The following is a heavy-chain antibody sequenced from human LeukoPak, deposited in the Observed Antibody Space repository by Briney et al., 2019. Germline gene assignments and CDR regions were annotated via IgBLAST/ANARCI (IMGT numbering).Heavy chain of an antibody. Sequence: ASVKVSCKASGGTFSSYAISWVRQAPGQGLEWMGGIIPIFGTANYAQKFQGRVTITADESTSTAYMELSSLRSEDTAVYYCARGNIRKKEYYYDSSGLLHYYYYYMDVWGKGTTVTVSS. D-gene: IGHD3-22*01. CDR2: IIPIFGTA. CDR1: GGTFSSYA. V-gene: IGHV1-69*01. J-gene: IGHJ6*03. CDR3: ARGNIRKKEYYYDSSGLLHYYYYYMDV.